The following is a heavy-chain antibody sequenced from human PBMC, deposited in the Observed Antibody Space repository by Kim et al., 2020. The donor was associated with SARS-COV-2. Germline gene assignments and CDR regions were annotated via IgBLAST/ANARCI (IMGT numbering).Heavy chain of an antibody. D-gene: IGHD3-22*01. CDR3: ARAENYDSSGYYT. V-gene: IGHV3-30*07. Sequence: ADSVKRRFNISRDNSKNTRYLQRNSLRAEETAVYYGARAENYDSSGYYTWGQGTLVTVSS. J-gene: IGHJ5*02.